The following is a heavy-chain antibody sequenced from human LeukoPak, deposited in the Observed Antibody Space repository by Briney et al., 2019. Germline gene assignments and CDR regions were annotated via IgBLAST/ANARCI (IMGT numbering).Heavy chain of an antibody. J-gene: IGHJ4*02. CDR2: VIPIFGTA. CDR3: ARGRKYSSGWHFDY. D-gene: IGHD6-19*01. V-gene: IGHV1-69*13. CDR1: GGTFSSYA. Sequence: SVKVSCKASGGTFSSYAISWVRQAPGQGLEWMGGVIPIFGTANYAQKFQGRVTITADESTSTAYMELSSLRSEDTAVYYCARGRKYSSGWHFDYWGQGTLVTVSS.